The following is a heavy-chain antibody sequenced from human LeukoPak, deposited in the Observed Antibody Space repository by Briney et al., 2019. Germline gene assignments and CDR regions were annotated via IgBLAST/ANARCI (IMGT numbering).Heavy chain of an antibody. V-gene: IGHV1-2*06. CDR1: GYTFSGDH. Sequence: ASVKVSCKASGYTFSGDHMHWVRQAPGQGLEWMGRIDPSSGATHFAHKFQGRVTMTRDTSISTAYMDLDRLTSDDTAVYYCARDRNLYSGSFASWGQGTLVTVSS. CDR3: ARDRNLYSGSFAS. CDR2: IDPSSGAT. D-gene: IGHD1-26*01. J-gene: IGHJ4*02.